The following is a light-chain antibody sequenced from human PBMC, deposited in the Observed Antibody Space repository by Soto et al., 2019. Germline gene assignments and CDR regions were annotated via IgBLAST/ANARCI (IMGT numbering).Light chain of an antibody. Sequence: ELRQSPGTLSLSPGERATLSCRASQSVTSSYLAWYQQKPGQAPRLLIYGASSRATGSPDRFSGSGSGTDFTLTISRLEPEDFSVYYCQQYGGSPPLTFGGGTTVEIK. J-gene: IGKJ4*01. V-gene: IGKV3-20*01. CDR3: QQYGGSPPLT. CDR1: QSVTSSY. CDR2: GAS.